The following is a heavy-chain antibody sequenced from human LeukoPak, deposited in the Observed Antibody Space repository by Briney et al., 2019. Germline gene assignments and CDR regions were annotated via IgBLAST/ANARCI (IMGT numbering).Heavy chain of an antibody. J-gene: IGHJ6*03. V-gene: IGHV1-2*02. Sequence: GASVKVSCKTSGYTFTAYYIHWVRQAPGQGLEWLGWINPNNAATKLTQKFQGRVTMTRDTSISTAYMELTRLRCDDTAVYYCARDWSVVPGGARDYHYYYMDVWGTGTTVTVSS. D-gene: IGHD2-21*01. CDR3: ARDWSVVPGGARDYHYYYMDV. CDR2: INPNNAAT. CDR1: GYTFTAYY.